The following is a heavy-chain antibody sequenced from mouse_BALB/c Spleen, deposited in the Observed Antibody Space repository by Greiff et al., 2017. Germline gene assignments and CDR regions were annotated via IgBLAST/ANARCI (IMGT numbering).Heavy chain of an antibody. CDR3: ARGYYDLYYFDY. Sequence: EVQVVESGGGLVKPGGSLKLSCAASGFTFSSYAMSWVRQTPEKRLEWVASISSGGSTYYPDSVKGRFTISRDNARNILYLQMSSLRSEDTAMYYCARGYYDLYYFDYWGQGTTLTVSS. CDR1: GFTFSSYA. CDR2: ISSGGST. V-gene: IGHV5-6-5*01. D-gene: IGHD2-4*01. J-gene: IGHJ2*01.